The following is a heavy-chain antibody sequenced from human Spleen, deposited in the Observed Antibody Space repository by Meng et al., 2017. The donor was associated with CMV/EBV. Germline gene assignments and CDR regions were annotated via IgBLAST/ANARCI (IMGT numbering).Heavy chain of an antibody. J-gene: IGHJ4*02. Sequence: ASVKVSCKTSGYTFTSYYMHWVRQAPGQGLEWMGIINPSGGSTSYAQKFQGRVTITADKSTSTAYMELTSLTSEDTAVYYCARDTPIDLDRPKYDFWSGPTDHWGQGTLVTVSS. CDR2: INPSGGST. D-gene: IGHD3-3*01. CDR1: GYTFTSYY. V-gene: IGHV1-46*01. CDR3: ARDTPIDLDRPKYDFWSGPTDH.